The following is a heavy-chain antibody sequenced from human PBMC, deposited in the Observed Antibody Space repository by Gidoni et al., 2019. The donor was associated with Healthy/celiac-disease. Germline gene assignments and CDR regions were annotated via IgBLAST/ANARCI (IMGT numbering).Heavy chain of an antibody. V-gene: IGHV3-7*04. CDR3: ARGSVGAPPYYFDY. Sequence: EVQLVESGGGFVQPGGSLRLPCAASGFTSSSYWMSWVRQAPGKGLEWVANIKQDGSEKYYVDSVKGRFTISRDNAKNSLYLQMNSLRAEDTAVYYCARGSVGAPPYYFDYWGQGTLVTVSS. CDR2: IKQDGSEK. J-gene: IGHJ4*02. D-gene: IGHD1-26*01. CDR1: GFTSSSYW.